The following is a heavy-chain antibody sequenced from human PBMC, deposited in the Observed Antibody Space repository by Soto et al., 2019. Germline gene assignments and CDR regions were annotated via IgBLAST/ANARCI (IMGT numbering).Heavy chain of an antibody. CDR2: ISAYNGNT. J-gene: IGHJ4*02. CDR3: ARAEGYYESSGNDY. V-gene: IGHV1-18*01. CDR1: GYTFTNYG. D-gene: IGHD3-22*01. Sequence: QVQLVQSGAEVKKPGASVKVSCKASGYTFTNYGFNWVRQAPGQGLEWMGWISAYNGNTNYAQKLQGRVTMTTDTSTSTAYMDLRSLRSDDTAVYYCARAEGYYESSGNDYWGQGTLVTVSS.